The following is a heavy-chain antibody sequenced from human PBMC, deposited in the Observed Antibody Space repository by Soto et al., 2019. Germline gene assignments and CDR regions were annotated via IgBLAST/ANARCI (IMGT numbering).Heavy chain of an antibody. J-gene: IGHJ4*02. V-gene: IGHV4-59*01. CDR2: FYDSGST. D-gene: IGHD3-10*01. CDR3: ARGVLWFGEFDY. CDR1: GASINNYY. Sequence: QVQLQESGPGLVKPSETLSLTCTVSGASINNYYWSWIRQPPGKGLEWIGYFYDSGSTTYNPSLTSRVTISADTSKNQVSLKMTSVTTADTAVYYCARGVLWFGEFDYWGLGTLVTVSS.